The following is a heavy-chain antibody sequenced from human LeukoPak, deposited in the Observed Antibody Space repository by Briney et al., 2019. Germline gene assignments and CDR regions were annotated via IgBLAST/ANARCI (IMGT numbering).Heavy chain of an antibody. CDR3: ARGSLTVNTSLYYYYGMDV. D-gene: IGHD4-17*01. V-gene: IGHV1-69*04. CDR1: GGTFSSYD. J-gene: IGHJ6*02. Sequence: TSVKVSCKATGGTFSSYDISWVRQAPGQGLEWMGRIIPILGIANYAQKFQGRVTITADKSTSTAYMELSSLRSEDTAVYYCARGSLTVNTSLYYYYGMDVWGQETTVSVS. CDR2: IIPILGIA.